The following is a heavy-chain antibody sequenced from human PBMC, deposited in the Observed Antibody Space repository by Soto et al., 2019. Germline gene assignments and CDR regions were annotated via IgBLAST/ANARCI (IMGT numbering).Heavy chain of an antibody. V-gene: IGHV4-34*01. CDR2: INHSGST. CDR3: VRAKDYYDSSGDYYFDY. Sequence: SETLSLTCAVYGGSFSGYYWSWIRQPPGKGLEWIGEINHSGSTNYNPSLKSRVTISVDTSKNQFSLKLSSVTAADTAVYYCVRAKDYYDSSGDYYFDYWGQGTLVTVSS. D-gene: IGHD3-22*01. J-gene: IGHJ4*02. CDR1: GGSFSGYY.